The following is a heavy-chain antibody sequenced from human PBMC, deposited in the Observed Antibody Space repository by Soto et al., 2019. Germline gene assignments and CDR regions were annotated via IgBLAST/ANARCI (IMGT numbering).Heavy chain of an antibody. CDR3: ARDLHHVDIVACYALDV. V-gene: IGHV1-2*02. Sequence: DSVKVSCKASGDTFTGYYMHWVRQAPGQGLEWMGWINPNSGGTNYAQKFQGRVTMTRDTSISTAYMELRRLRSDDTAVYYCARDLHHVDIVACYALDVWGQGIKVTISS. CDR2: INPNSGGT. J-gene: IGHJ6*02. CDR1: GDTFTGYY. D-gene: IGHD5-12*01.